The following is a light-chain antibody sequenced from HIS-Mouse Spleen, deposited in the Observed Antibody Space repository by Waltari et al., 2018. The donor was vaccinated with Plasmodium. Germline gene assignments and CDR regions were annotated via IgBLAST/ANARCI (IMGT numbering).Light chain of an antibody. CDR3: MQALQTQGT. Sequence: DIVMTQSPLSLPVTPGEPASISCRSSQSLLHSNGYNYLDWYLQKPGQSPQLLIYLGSNRASGVPDRFSGSGSGTDVTLKISRVEAEDVGVYYCMQALQTQGTFGQGTKVEIK. CDR2: LGS. V-gene: IGKV2-28*01. CDR1: QSLLHSNGYNY. J-gene: IGKJ1*01.